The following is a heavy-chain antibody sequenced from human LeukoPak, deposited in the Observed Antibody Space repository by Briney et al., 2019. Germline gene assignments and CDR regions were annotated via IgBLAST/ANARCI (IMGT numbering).Heavy chain of an antibody. CDR2: ISSSSSTI. D-gene: IGHD3-22*01. J-gene: IGHJ4*02. V-gene: IGHV3-48*01. CDR1: GFTFSSYS. CDR3: ARIVVTPTSWYFDY. Sequence: GGSLRLSCAASGFTFSSYSMNWVRQAPGKGLEWVSYISSSSSTIYYADSVKGRFTISRDNAKNSLYLQMNSLRAEDTAVYYCARIVVTPTSWYFDYWGQGTLVTVSS.